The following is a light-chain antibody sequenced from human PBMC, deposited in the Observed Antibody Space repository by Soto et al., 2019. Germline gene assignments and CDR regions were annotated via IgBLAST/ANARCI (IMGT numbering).Light chain of an antibody. J-gene: IGKJ1*01. Sequence: DIQMTQSPSSLSASVGDRVTITCQASQDISIHLNWYQQKPGKAPKLLIYDASNLETGVPSRFSGSGSGTEFTLTISSLQPDDFATYYCQHYNSYSEAFGQGTKVDIK. CDR3: QHYNSYSEA. V-gene: IGKV1-33*01. CDR2: DAS. CDR1: QDISIH.